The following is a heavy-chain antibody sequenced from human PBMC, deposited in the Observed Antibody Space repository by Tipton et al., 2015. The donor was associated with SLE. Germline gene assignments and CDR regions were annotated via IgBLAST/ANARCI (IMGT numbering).Heavy chain of an antibody. CDR1: GYSISSGYF. Sequence: TLSLTCAVSGYSISSGYFWGWIRQPPGKGLQWIGSIYPTGNTDYNPSLQSRVTISVDTSKNQFSLKVNSVTAADTAVYYYARESFWGQGTMVTVSS. D-gene: IGHD3-10*01. V-gene: IGHV4-38-2*01. CDR3: ARESF. J-gene: IGHJ3*01. CDR2: IYPTGNT.